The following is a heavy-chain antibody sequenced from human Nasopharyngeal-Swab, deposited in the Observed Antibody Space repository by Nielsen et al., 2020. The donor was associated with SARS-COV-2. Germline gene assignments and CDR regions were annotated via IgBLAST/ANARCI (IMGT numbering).Heavy chain of an antibody. CDR2: ISYDGSNK. D-gene: IGHD1-26*01. CDR3: ARPYSGSYFHGMDV. Sequence: WIRQPPGKGLEWVAVISYDGSNKYYADSVKGRFTISRDNSKNTLYLQMNSLRAEDTAVYYCARPYSGSYFHGMDVWGQRTTVTVSS. J-gene: IGHJ6*02. V-gene: IGHV3-30-3*01.